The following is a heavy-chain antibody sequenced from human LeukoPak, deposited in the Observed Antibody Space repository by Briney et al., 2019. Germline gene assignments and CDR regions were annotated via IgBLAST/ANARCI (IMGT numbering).Heavy chain of an antibody. CDR3: AKDNGRYRNKYFDY. V-gene: IGHV3-23*01. D-gene: IGHD1-26*01. Sequence: GGSLGLFRAASGFTFSSYAKSWVRQAPEKGLEWVSTISGSGCGTYYADSVKGRFTISRDDSKNTLYLQMKSLRAEDTAVYYCAKDNGRYRNKYFDYWGEGALTPVSS. J-gene: IGHJ4*02. CDR1: GFTFSSYA. CDR2: ISGSGCGT.